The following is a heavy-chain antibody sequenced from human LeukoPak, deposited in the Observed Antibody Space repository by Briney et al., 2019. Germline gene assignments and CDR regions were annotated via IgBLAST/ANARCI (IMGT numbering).Heavy chain of an antibody. Sequence: SETLSLTCAVHGGSFSGYYWSWIRQPPGEGLEWIGYIYDTGNTNYNPSLKSRVTMSVDTSKNQFSLKLSSVTAADTAVYYCARQDVDLVSTIFDHWGQGSLVTVSS. V-gene: IGHV4-59*08. J-gene: IGHJ4*02. CDR3: ARQDVDLVSTIFDH. CDR2: IYDTGNT. CDR1: GGSFSGYY. D-gene: IGHD5/OR15-5a*01.